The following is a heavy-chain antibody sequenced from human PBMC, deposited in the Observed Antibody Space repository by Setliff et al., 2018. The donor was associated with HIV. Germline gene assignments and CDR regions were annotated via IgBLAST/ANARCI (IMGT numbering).Heavy chain of an antibody. J-gene: IGHJ3*02. CDR1: GGSISSHY. V-gene: IGHV4-59*11. CDR3: ARVQWDLLYVPDAFDI. CDR2: IYSTGST. D-gene: IGHD1-26*01. Sequence: PSETLSLTCTVSGGSISSHYWSWIRQPPGKGLEWIGYIYSTGSTNYNPSLKSRVTISVDTSKNQLSLQLSSVTAADTAVYYCARVQWDLLYVPDAFDIWGQGIMVTVSS.